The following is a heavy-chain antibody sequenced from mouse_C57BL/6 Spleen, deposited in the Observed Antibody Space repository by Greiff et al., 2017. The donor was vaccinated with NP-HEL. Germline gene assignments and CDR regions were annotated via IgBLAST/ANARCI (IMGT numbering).Heavy chain of an antibody. J-gene: IGHJ2*01. D-gene: IGHD2-1*01. V-gene: IGHV14-2*01. CDR3: ARGGGYYGNYHYY. Sequence: VQLQQSGAELVKPGASVKLSCPASGFNIQDYYMHWVKRRTAQGLEWVGRIDPEDGETKYAPKFQGKATITTDTSSNTADLQLSSLTSEDTAVYYCARGGGYYGNYHYYWGQGTTLTVSS. CDR2: IDPEDGET. CDR1: GFNIQDYY.